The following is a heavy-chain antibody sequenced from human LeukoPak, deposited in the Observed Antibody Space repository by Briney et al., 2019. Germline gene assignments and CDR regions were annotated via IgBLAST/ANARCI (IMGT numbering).Heavy chain of an antibody. CDR1: GGTFSSYA. CDR2: IIPILGIA. Sequence: SVKVSCKASGGTFSSYAISWVRQAPGQGLEWMGRIIPILGIANYAQKFQGRVTITADKSTSTAYMELSSLRSEDTAVYYCARAPRSGSTYYYYGMDVWGQGTTVTVSS. D-gene: IGHD3-10*01. J-gene: IGHJ6*02. CDR3: ARAPRSGSTYYYYGMDV. V-gene: IGHV1-69*04.